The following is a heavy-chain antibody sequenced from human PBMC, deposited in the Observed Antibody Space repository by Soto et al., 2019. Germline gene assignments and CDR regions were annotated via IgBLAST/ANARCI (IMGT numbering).Heavy chain of an antibody. CDR1: GFTFDDYA. D-gene: IGHD4-17*01. Sequence: EVQLVESGGGLVQPGRSLRLSCAASGFTFDDYAMHWVRQAPGKGLEWVSGISWNSGSIGYADSGKGRFTISRDNAKNARYLQMNSLRAEDTALYYCAKVYGDPPEVIDYWGQGTLVTVFS. CDR3: AKVYGDPPEVIDY. J-gene: IGHJ4*02. CDR2: ISWNSGSI. V-gene: IGHV3-9*01.